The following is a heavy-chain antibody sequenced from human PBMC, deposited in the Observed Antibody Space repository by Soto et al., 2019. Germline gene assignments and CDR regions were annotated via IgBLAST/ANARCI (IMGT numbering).Heavy chain of an antibody. CDR3: ARLRWETENNWFDP. D-gene: IGHD1-26*01. J-gene: IGHJ5*02. CDR1: SDSISSVDHY. CDR2: IYHSGST. V-gene: IGHV4-30-4*01. Sequence: SETLSLTCTVSSDSISSVDHYWSWIRQPPGKGLEWMGYIYHSGSTHYNPSLNSRLTISIDTSTNRFSLNLTSVTAADTAVYFCARLRWETENNWFDPWGQGALVTVSS.